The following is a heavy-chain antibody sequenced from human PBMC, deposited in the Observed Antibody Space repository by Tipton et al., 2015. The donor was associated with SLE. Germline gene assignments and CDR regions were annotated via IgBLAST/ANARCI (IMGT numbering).Heavy chain of an antibody. CDR2: IYNGGGT. D-gene: IGHD2-8*02. J-gene: IGHJ1*01. CDR1: GFLVRVNY. CDR3: AKDWGTGDVYYFQH. Sequence: SLRLSCAASGFLVRVNYMSWVRQTPGKGLEWVSAIYNGGGTDYADSVKGRFTISGDSSKDTLYLQMNSLRVEDTAVYYCAKDWGTGDVYYFQHWGQGTLVTVSS. V-gene: IGHV3-53*05.